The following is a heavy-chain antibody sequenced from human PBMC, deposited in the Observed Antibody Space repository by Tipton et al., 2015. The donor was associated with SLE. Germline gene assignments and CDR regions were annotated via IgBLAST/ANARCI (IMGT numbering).Heavy chain of an antibody. V-gene: IGHV4-30-4*01. J-gene: IGHJ2*01. CDR3: AAVGDHLGLWYFDL. Sequence: GLVKPSETLSLTCAVSGYSISSGGYYWSWIRQPPGKGLEWIGYIYYSGSTYYNPSLKSRVTISVDTSKNQFSLKLSSVTAVDTAVYYCAAVGDHLGLWYFDLWGRGTLVTVSS. CDR1: GYSISSGGYY. CDR2: IYYSGST. D-gene: IGHD2-21*02.